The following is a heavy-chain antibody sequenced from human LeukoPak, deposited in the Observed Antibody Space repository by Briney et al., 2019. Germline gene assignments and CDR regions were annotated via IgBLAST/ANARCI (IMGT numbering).Heavy chain of an antibody. D-gene: IGHD3-22*01. V-gene: IGHV4-31*03. CDR3: AREGDSSGEIIDY. CDR2: IYYSGST. Sequence: SETLSLTCTVSGVSISSGGYYWSWLRQHQGKGLEWIGYIYYSGSTYYNPSLKSRVTISVDTSKNQFSLKLSSVTAADTAVYYCAREGDSSGEIIDYWGQGTLATVSS. J-gene: IGHJ4*02. CDR1: GVSISSGGYY.